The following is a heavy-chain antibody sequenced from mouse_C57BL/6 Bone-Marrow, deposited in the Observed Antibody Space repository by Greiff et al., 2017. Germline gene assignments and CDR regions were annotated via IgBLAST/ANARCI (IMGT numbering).Heavy chain of an antibody. J-gene: IGHJ2*01. Sequence: EVKVVESGGDLVKPGGSLKLSCAASGFTFSSYGMSWVRQTPDKRLEWVATISSGGSYTYYPDSVKGRFTISRDNAKNTLYLQMSSLKSDDTAMYYCARPFNWDVYFDYWGQGTTLTVSS. CDR2: ISSGGSYT. CDR1: GFTFSSYG. V-gene: IGHV5-6*01. D-gene: IGHD4-1*01. CDR3: ARPFNWDVYFDY.